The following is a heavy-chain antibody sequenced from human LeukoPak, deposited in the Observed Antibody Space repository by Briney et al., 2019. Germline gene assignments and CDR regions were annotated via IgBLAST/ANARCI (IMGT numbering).Heavy chain of an antibody. CDR2: IYYSGST. D-gene: IGHD3-10*01. CDR1: GGSISSYY. J-gene: IGHJ3*02. Sequence: SETLSLTCTVSGGSISSYYCSWIRQPPGKGLEWIGYIYYSGSTNYNPSLKSRVTISVDTSKIQFALKLSSVTAADTAVYYCARRYYYGSGSPAWAFDIWGQGTMVTVSS. V-gene: IGHV4-59*08. CDR3: ARRYYYGSGSPAWAFDI.